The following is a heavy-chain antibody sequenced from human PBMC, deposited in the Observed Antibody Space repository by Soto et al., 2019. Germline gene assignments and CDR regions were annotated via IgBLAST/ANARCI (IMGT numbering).Heavy chain of an antibody. CDR2: IVVGSGNT. V-gene: IGHV1-58*01. J-gene: IGHJ6*02. D-gene: IGHD3-9*01. Sequence: GASVKVSFKASGFTFTSSAVQWVRQARGQRLEWIGWIVVGSGNTNYAQKFQERVTITRDMSTSTAYMELSSLRSEDTAVYYCAAVTTGYLYYYYGMDVWGQGTTVTVSS. CDR1: GFTFTSSA. CDR3: AAVTTGYLYYYYGMDV.